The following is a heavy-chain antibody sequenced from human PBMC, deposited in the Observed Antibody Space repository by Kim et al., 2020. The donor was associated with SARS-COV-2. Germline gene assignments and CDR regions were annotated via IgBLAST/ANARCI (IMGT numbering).Heavy chain of an antibody. V-gene: IGHV5-51*01. J-gene: IGHJ4*02. D-gene: IGHD3-9*01. CDR1: GYSFTSYW. CDR2: IYPGDSDT. CDR3: ARSYRLHYDILTGYYTAWDYFDY. Sequence: GESLKISCKGSGYSFTSYWIGWVRQMPGKGLEWMGIIYPGDSDTRYSPSFQGQVTISADKSISTAYLQWSSLKASDTAMYYCARSYRLHYDILTGYYTAWDYFDYWGQGTLVTVSS.